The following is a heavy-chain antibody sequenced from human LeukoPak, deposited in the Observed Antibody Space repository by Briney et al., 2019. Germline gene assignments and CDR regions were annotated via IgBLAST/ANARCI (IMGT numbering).Heavy chain of an antibody. V-gene: IGHV3-30*03. CDR3: ARVSPNYSGNYHDYNYYMDV. CDR2: ISYDGSNK. J-gene: IGHJ6*03. Sequence: GGSLRLSCAASGFTFSSYGMHWVRQAPGKGLEWVAVISYDGSNKYYADSVKGRFTISRDNSKNTLYLQMNSLRVEDTAVFYCARVSPNYSGNYHDYNYYMDVWGKGTTVTISS. D-gene: IGHD4-23*01. CDR1: GFTFSSYG.